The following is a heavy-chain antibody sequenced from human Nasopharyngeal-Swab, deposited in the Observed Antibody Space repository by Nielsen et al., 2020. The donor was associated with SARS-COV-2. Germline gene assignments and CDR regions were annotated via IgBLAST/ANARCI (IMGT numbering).Heavy chain of an antibody. J-gene: IGHJ4*02. V-gene: IGHV4-39*07. CDR2: IYYSGRT. D-gene: IGHD3-16*02. Sequence: SESLSLRCTVSGGSISSSSYYWGWIRQRPGKGLEWIGSIYYSGRTYYNPSLKSRVTISVDTSKNQLSLKLRFVTAADTAVYYCARGMGSDYVWGSYRYEDYFDYWGQGTLVTVSS. CDR1: GGSISSSSYY. CDR3: ARGMGSDYVWGSYRYEDYFDY.